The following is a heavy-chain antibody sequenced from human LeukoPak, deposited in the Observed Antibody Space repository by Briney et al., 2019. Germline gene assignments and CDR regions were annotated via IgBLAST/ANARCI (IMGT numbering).Heavy chain of an antibody. CDR2: PYHTGST. CDR3: ASGGTAVVMALTYYFDT. CDR1: GYSISSGYY. V-gene: IGHV4-38-2*01. Sequence: SDTLSLTCAVSGYSISSGYYWGWIRQPPGKGLEWIGSPYHTGSTYYNPSLQHRVTISLDSPKNQFSLTLTSVTAADTAVYYCASGGTAVVMALTYYFDTWGPGTPVSVSS. D-gene: IGHD3-22*01. J-gene: IGHJ4*02.